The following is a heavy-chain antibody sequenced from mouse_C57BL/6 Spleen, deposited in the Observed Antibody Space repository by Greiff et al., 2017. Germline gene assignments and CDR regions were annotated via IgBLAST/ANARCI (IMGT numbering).Heavy chain of an antibody. CDR3: ARSGYYSNYDWYFDV. D-gene: IGHD2-5*01. V-gene: IGHV1-80*01. Sequence: VQLQESGAELVKPGASVKISCKASGYAFSSYWMNWVKQRPGKGLEGIGQIYPGDGDTNYNGKFKGKATLTADKSSSTAYMQLSSLPSEDSAVYCCARSGYYSNYDWYFDVWGTGATVTVSS. CDR2: IYPGDGDT. CDR1: GYAFSSYW. J-gene: IGHJ1*03.